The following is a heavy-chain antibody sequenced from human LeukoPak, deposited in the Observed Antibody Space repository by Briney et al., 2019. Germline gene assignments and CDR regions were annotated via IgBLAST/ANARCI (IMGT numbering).Heavy chain of an antibody. Sequence: GGSLSLSCAASGFTFSDYYMSWVRQAPGKGLEWVSYISTTGSTKYYADSVKSRFTISRDNAKNSLYLQTNSLRSEDTAVYYCARVPTTVTYTDYWGQGTLVTVSS. CDR3: ARVPTTVTYTDY. J-gene: IGHJ4*02. D-gene: IGHD4-17*01. CDR1: GFTFSDYY. V-gene: IGHV3-11*01. CDR2: ISTTGSTK.